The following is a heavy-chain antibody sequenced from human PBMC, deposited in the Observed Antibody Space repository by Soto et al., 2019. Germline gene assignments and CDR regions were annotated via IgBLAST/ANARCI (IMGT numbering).Heavy chain of an antibody. V-gene: IGHV3-21*01. CDR3: VRDTPGPVIAY. D-gene: IGHD4-17*01. CDR2: ISSGSSYI. J-gene: IGHJ4*02. Sequence: PGGSLRLSCAASGFTFSSYSMNWVRQAPGKGLEWVSSISSGSSYIYYADSVKGRFTISRDNAENSLYLQMSSLRAEDTAVYYCVRDTPGPVIAYWGQGALVTVSS. CDR1: GFTFSSYS.